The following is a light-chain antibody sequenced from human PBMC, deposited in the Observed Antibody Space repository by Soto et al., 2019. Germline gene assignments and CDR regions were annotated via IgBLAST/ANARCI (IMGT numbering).Light chain of an antibody. CDR1: QSISSY. V-gene: IGKV1-39*01. Sequence: DIQMTQSPSSLSASVGDRVTITCRASQSISSYLNWYQQKPGKAPKLLIYAASSLQSGVPSRFSVSGSGTDFTLTIRSLQPEDFATYYCQQSYSTPPLTFGGGTKVEIK. J-gene: IGKJ4*01. CDR3: QQSYSTPPLT. CDR2: AAS.